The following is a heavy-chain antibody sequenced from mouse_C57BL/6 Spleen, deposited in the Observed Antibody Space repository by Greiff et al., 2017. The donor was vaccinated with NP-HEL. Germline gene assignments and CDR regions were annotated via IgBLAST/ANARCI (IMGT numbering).Heavy chain of an antibody. D-gene: IGHD1-1*01. CDR3: AREGVYYGSSPLGGFAY. CDR1: GYAFSSSW. CDR2: IYPGDGDT. Sequence: VQLQQSGPELVKPGASVKISCKASGYAFSSSWMNWVKQRPGKGLEWIGRIYPGDGDTNYNGKFKGKATLTADKSSSTAYMQLSSLTSEDSAVYFGAREGVYYGSSPLGGFAYWGQGTLVTVSA. J-gene: IGHJ3*01. V-gene: IGHV1-82*01.